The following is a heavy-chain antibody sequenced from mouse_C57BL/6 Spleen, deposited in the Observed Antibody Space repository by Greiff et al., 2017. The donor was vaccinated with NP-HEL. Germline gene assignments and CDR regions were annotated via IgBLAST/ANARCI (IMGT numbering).Heavy chain of an antibody. CDR3: ARKSTRASY. Sequence: VKLVESGAELVKPRASVKMSCKASGYTFTSYTMHWVKQRPGQGLEWIGYINPSSGYTKYNQKFKDKATSTADKSSSTAYMQLSSLTSEDSAVYYCARKSTRASYWGQGTTLTVSS. V-gene: IGHV1-4*01. CDR2: INPSSGYT. CDR1: GYTFTSYT. J-gene: IGHJ2*01. D-gene: IGHD3-1*01.